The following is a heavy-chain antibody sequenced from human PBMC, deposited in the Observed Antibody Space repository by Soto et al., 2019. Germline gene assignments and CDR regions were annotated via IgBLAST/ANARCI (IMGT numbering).Heavy chain of an antibody. Sequence: ASETHSLTCTVSDGSISSSSDYWSWIRQPPGKGLEWIGSIYYSGSTYYNPSLKSRVTISVDTSKNQFSLKLSSVTAADTAVYYCARKEWYYYDSSTGGWFDPWGHGTRVTVSS. CDR1: DGSISSSSDY. J-gene: IGHJ5*02. CDR3: ARKEWYYYDSSTGGWFDP. V-gene: IGHV4-39*07. CDR2: IYYSGST. D-gene: IGHD3-22*01.